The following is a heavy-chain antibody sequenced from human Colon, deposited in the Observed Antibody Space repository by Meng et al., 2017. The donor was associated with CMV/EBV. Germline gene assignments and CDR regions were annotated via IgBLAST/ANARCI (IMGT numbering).Heavy chain of an antibody. J-gene: IGHJ4*02. CDR3: ARDDFTTSSYDL. Sequence: GESLKISCAASGFNFRTSWIHWARQAPGKGLVWVSRINSDGSSISYADFVKGRFTISRDNARNTVFLQLNSVTADDTALYYCARDDFTTSSYDLWGQGTLVTVSS. V-gene: IGHV3-74*01. CDR2: INSDGSSI. CDR1: GFNFRTSW. D-gene: IGHD3-16*01.